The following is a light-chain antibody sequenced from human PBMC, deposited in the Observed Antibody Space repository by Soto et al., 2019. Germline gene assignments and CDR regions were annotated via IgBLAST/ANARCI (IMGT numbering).Light chain of an antibody. CDR3: QTWGTGTVV. J-gene: IGLJ2*01. Sequence: QLVLTQSPSASASLGASVKLTCTLSSGHSSYAIAWHQQQPEKGPRYLMRVNSDGRHIKGDGIPDRFSGSGSGAERYLTISSLQSEDEADYYCQTWGTGTVVFGGGTKLTVL. CDR1: SGHSSYA. CDR2: VNSDGRH. V-gene: IGLV4-69*01.